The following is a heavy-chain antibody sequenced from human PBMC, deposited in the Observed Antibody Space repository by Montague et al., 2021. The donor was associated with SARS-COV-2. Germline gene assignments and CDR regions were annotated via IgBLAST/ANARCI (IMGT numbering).Heavy chain of an antibody. CDR1: GFSLSTSGMS. CDR2: IDWDNDK. CDR3: ARIVSLVVSGDSPQVYYYGLDV. Sequence: PALVKPTQTLTLTCTFSGFSLSTSGMSVTWIRQPPGKALEWLARIDWDNDKYYSTSLKTRLTISKDTSKNQVVLTVTNVDPFDTATYYCARIVSLVVSGDSPQVYYYGLDVWGQGTTVIVSS. V-gene: IGHV2-70*11. D-gene: IGHD2-21*01. J-gene: IGHJ6*02.